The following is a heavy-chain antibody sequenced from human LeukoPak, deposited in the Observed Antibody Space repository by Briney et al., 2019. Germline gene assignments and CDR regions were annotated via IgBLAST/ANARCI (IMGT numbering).Heavy chain of an antibody. Sequence: SVKASCKTSRFTFTSSAIQWVRQARGQRLVWIGWIVVGSVNTNYAQKFQERVTITRDMSTSTAYMELSSLRSEDTAIYYCAAGAVYTSGFDYWGQGTLVTVSS. CDR2: IVVGSVNT. CDR3: AAGAVYTSGFDY. D-gene: IGHD6-19*01. J-gene: IGHJ4*02. V-gene: IGHV1-58*02. CDR1: RFTFTSSA.